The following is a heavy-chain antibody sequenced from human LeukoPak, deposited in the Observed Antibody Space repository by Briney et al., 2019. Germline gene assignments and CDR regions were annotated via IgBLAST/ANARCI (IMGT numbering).Heavy chain of an antibody. J-gene: IGHJ4*02. CDR3: AKEMGSSQPFDY. V-gene: IGHV3-23*01. Sequence: PGGSLRLSCAASGFTFGTYGLAWVRQAPGKGQEWVSAISASGDHTYYADSVKGRFSISRDNSKSTLYLQMNSLRAEDTALYYCAKEMGSSQPFDYWGQGTLVTVSS. D-gene: IGHD3-10*01. CDR2: ISASGDHT. CDR1: GFTFGTYG.